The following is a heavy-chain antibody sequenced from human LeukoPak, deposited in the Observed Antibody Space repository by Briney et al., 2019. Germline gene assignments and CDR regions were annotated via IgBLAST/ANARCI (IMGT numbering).Heavy chain of an antibody. CDR1: GYTFTGYY. V-gene: IGHV1-2*02. D-gene: IGHD6-19*01. CDR3: ARSIAVAVTVADY. Sequence: VASVKVSCKASGYTFTGYYMHWVRQAPGQGLEWMGWINPNSGGTNYAQKFQGRVTMTRDTSISTAYMELSRLRSDYTAVYYCARSIAVAVTVADYWGQGTLVTVSS. CDR2: INPNSGGT. J-gene: IGHJ4*02.